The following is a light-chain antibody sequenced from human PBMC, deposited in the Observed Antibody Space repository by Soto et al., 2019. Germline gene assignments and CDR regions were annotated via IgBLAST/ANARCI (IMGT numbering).Light chain of an antibody. CDR2: GVS. J-gene: IGLJ2*01. CDR1: SSDVGGYNY. Sequence: QSVLTQPPSASGSPGQSVTISCTGTSSDVGGYNYVSWYQQHPGKAPKLMIYGVSKRPSGVPDRFSGSKSGNTASLTVSGLQAADEADYYCSSYAGSNNVVFGGGTKLTVL. V-gene: IGLV2-8*01. CDR3: SSYAGSNNVV.